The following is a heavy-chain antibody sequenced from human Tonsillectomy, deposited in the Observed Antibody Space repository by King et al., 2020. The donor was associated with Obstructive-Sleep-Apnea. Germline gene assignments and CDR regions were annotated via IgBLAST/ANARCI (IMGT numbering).Heavy chain of an antibody. J-gene: IGHJ4*02. CDR2: ISWNSGSI. CDR3: TKRGGAVAGFDY. D-gene: IGHD6-19*01. Sequence: VQLVESGGGLVQPGRSLRISCAASGFNFEEYAMHWVRQAPGKGLEWVSGISWNSGSIGYVDSVKGRFTISRDNAKNSLYLQMNSLKPEDTALYYCTKRGGAVAGFDYWGPGTLVTVSS. CDR1: GFNFEEYA. V-gene: IGHV3-9*01.